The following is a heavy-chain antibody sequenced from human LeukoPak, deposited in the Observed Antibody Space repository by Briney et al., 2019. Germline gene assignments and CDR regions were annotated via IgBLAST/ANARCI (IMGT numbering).Heavy chain of an antibody. CDR2: IWYDGSNK. V-gene: IGHV3-33*01. CDR1: GFTFSSYG. Sequence: PGRSLRLSCAASGFTFSSYGMHWVRQAPGKGLEWVAVIWYDGSNKYYADSVKGRFTISRDNSKNTLYLQMNSLRAEDTAVYYCARGPNLVREYFQHWGQGARVTVSS. CDR3: ARGPNLVREYFQH. J-gene: IGHJ1*01.